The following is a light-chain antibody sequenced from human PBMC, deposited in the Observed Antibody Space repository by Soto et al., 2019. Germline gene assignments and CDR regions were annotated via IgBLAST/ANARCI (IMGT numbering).Light chain of an antibody. J-gene: IGKJ5*01. CDR2: DAY. Sequence: EVVVTQSPVTLSLSPGERATLSCRASQSFRGLLAWYQQKPGQAPRLLIYDAYNRATGIPPRFSGSGSGTDFTLTISSLEPEDSAVYYCQKRHMWPIKFGQGTRLEIK. V-gene: IGKV3-11*01. CDR3: QKRHMWPIK. CDR1: QSFRGL.